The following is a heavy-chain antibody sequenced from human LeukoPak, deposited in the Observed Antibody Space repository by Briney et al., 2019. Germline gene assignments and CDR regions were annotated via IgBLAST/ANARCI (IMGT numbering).Heavy chain of an antibody. CDR3: AKSLGAIDYYYYMDV. CDR1: GFTFSSYG. CDR2: IWYDGSNK. Sequence: GGSLRLSCAASGFTFSSYGMHWVRQAPGKGREWVAVIWYDGSNKYYADSVKGRFTISRDNSKNTLYPQMNSLRAEDTAVYYCAKSLGAIDYYYYMDVWGKGTTVTVS. V-gene: IGHV3-33*06. J-gene: IGHJ6*03. D-gene: IGHD4/OR15-4a*01.